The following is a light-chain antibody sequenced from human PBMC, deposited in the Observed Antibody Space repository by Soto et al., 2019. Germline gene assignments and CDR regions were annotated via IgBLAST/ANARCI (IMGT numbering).Light chain of an antibody. V-gene: IGKV3-20*01. CDR2: GTY. CDR1: QSVSSSY. J-gene: IGKJ1*01. Sequence: EIALTQSPGTLSLSPRERATLSCRAIQSVSSSYLAWYQQKPGQAPRLLIYGTYSRATGIPDRFSGSGSGTDFTLTISRLEPEDFAVYYCQQCGSSPTWTFGQGSKVDI. CDR3: QQCGSSPTWT.